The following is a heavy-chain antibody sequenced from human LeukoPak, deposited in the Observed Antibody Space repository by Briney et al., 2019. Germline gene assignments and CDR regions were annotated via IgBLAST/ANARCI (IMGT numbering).Heavy chain of an antibody. CDR3: AKDITRHDYSSYPDS. V-gene: IGHV3-43D*04. CDR2: ISWDGAGT. Sequence: GGSLRLSCAASGFIFHDYAMHWVRQVPGKSLEWVALISWDGAGTFYRDSVKGRFTISRDNSKNFLYLHMKSLRPEDTALYYCAKDITRHDYSSYPDSWGQGTLVTVSS. J-gene: IGHJ5*01. CDR1: GFIFHDYA. D-gene: IGHD4-11*01.